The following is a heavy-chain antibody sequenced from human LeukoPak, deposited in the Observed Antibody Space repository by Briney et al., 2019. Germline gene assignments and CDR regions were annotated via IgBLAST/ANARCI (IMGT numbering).Heavy chain of an antibody. Sequence: GGSLRLSCAASEFIFSSYWMSWVRQAPGKGLEWVANIKQDGSEKYYVDSVKARFTISRDNAKDSLFLQMNSLRAEDTAVYYCAKGTMIRQTRGALYYNMDVWGKGTTVTISS. J-gene: IGHJ6*03. CDR1: EFIFSSYW. D-gene: IGHD3-10*01. CDR2: IKQDGSEK. V-gene: IGHV3-7*01. CDR3: AKGTMIRQTRGALYYNMDV.